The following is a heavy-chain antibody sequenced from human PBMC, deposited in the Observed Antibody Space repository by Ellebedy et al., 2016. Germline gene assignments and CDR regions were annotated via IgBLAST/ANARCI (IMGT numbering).Heavy chain of an antibody. CDR2: FDPEDGET. V-gene: IGHV1-24*01. D-gene: IGHD3-10*01. J-gene: IGHJ4*02. CDR1: GYTLTELS. CDR3: ATGFAGVRGVIDY. Sequence: ASVKVSXXVSGYTLTELSMHWVRQAPGKGLEWMGGFDPEDGETIYAQKFQGRVTMTEDTSTDTAYMELSSLRSEDTAVYYCATGFAGVRGVIDYWGQGTLVTVSS.